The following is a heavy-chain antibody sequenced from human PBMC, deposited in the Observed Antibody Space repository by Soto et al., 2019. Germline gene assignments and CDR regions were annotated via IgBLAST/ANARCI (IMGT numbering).Heavy chain of an antibody. CDR1: GFTFSTYW. CDR2: IKQDGSET. Sequence: GGSLRLSCAASGFTFSTYWMSWVRQAPGKGLEWVANIKQDGSETFYVDSVKGRFTISRDNAKSSLYLQMNSLRVEDTAVYSCVGGSGWSQTDWGQGTLVTVS. D-gene: IGHD6-19*01. V-gene: IGHV3-7*04. J-gene: IGHJ4*02. CDR3: VGGSGWSQTD.